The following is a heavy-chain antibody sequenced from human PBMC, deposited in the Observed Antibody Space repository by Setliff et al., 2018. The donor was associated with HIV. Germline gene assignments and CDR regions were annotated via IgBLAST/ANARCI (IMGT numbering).Heavy chain of an antibody. Sequence: PSETLSLTCAVSGYSVSSGYFWGWIRQPPGKGLEWIGSIYYSGSSGSTYYNPSLKSRVTISLDTSKNQFSLKLSSVTAADTAVYYCARGIAAAEGYFDYWGQGTLVTVSS. CDR2: IYYSGSSGST. J-gene: IGHJ4*02. V-gene: IGHV4-38-2*01. CDR3: ARGIAAAEGYFDY. CDR1: GYSVSSGYF. D-gene: IGHD6-13*01.